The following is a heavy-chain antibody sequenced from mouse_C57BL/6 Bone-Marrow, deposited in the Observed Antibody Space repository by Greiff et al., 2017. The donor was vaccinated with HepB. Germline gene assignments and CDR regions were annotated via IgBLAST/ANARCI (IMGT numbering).Heavy chain of an antibody. CDR1: GYTFTRYW. V-gene: IGHV1-74*01. Sequence: VQLQQPGAELVKPGASVKVSCKASGYTFTRYWMHWVKQRPGQGLEWIGRIHPSDSDTNYNQKFKGKATLTVDKSSSTAYMQLSSLTSEDSAVYYCAIGDYYGSSYGWYFDVWGTGTTVTVSS. CDR2: IHPSDSDT. CDR3: AIGDYYGSSYGWYFDV. J-gene: IGHJ1*03. D-gene: IGHD1-1*01.